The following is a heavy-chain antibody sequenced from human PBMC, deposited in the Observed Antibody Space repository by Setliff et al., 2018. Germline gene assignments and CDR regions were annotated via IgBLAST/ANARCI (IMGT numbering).Heavy chain of an antibody. CDR2: IHYGGGHI. Sequence: GGSLRLSCATSGFTFSTSAMHWLRQSPDNRLEWLAYIHYGGGHIQYADSVKGRFTVSRDNAKNSLYLQMNSLRAEDTAVYYCARVYAYSYGFDYLGQGTPVTVS. J-gene: IGHJ4*02. D-gene: IGHD3-16*01. V-gene: IGHV3-30*02. CDR1: GFTFSTSA. CDR3: ARVYAYSYGFDY.